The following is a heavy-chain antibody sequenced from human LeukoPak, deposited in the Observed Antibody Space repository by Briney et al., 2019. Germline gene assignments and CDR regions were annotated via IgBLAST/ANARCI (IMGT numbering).Heavy chain of an antibody. CDR2: ISSSSSYT. J-gene: IGHJ4*02. CDR1: GLTFSSYW. D-gene: IGHD2-15*01. CDR3: ARGGVLASTPFDY. Sequence: TGGSLRLSCAASGLTFSSYWVHWIRQAPGKGLEWISYISSSSSYTDYADSVKGRFTISRDNAKNSLYLQMNSLRAEDTAVYYCARGGVLASTPFDYWGQGTLVTVSS. V-gene: IGHV3-11*06.